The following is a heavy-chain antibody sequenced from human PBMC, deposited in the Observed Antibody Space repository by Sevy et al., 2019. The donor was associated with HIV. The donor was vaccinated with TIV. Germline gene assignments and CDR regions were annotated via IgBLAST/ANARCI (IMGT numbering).Heavy chain of an antibody. D-gene: IGHD3-9*01. CDR2: INPIGGST. J-gene: IGHJ4*02. CDR1: GYTFTSYY. V-gene: IGHV1-46*01. CDR3: ARDSDNYDILTGYYPFHY. Sequence: ASVKVSCKASGYTFTSYYMHWVRQAPGQGLEWMGIINPIGGSTSYAQKFQGGVTMTRDTSTSTVYMELSSLRSEDTAVYYCARDSDNYDILTGYYPFHYWGQGTLVTVSS.